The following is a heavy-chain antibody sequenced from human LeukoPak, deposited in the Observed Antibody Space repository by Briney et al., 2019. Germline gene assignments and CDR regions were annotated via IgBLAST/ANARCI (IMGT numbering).Heavy chain of an antibody. D-gene: IGHD5-12*01. CDR1: GGSIISYY. V-gene: IGHV4-59*12. Sequence: SETLSLTCTVSGGSIISYYWSWIRQPPGKGLEWIGSIYYTGSTNYNPSLMSRVTISVDTSKNQFSLKLSSVTAADTAVYYCARDRGGYGCFDYWGQGTLVTVSS. CDR3: ARDRGGYGCFDY. CDR2: IYYTGST. J-gene: IGHJ4*02.